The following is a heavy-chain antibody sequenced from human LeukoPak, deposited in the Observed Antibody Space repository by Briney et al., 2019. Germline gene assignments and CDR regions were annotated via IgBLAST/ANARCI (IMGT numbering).Heavy chain of an antibody. CDR2: INPSGGST. Sequence: ASVKVSCKASGYTFTSYYMHWVRQAPGQGLEWMGIINPSGGSTSYAQKFQGRVTMTRDTSTSTVYMELSSLRSEDTAVYYCARDPLYPNCDSSGPDYWGQGTLVTVSS. J-gene: IGHJ4*02. CDR3: ARDPLYPNCDSSGPDY. D-gene: IGHD3-22*01. V-gene: IGHV1-46*03. CDR1: GYTFTSYY.